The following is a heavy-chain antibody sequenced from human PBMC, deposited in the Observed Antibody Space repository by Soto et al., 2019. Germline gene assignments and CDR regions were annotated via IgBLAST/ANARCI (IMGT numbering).Heavy chain of an antibody. CDR2: ISYDGIDK. J-gene: IGHJ4*02. V-gene: IGHV3-30*18. CDR3: AKDLREMATIRPDY. CDR1: GFTFSSFG. D-gene: IGHD5-12*01. Sequence: QVQLVESGGGVVQPGTSLRLSCAASGFTFSSFGIHWVRQAPGKGLEWVAVISYDGIDKNYGDSVKGRFTISREKSKNMVYLQMNSLRIEDTAVYHCAKDLREMATIRPDYWGQGIQVTVSS.